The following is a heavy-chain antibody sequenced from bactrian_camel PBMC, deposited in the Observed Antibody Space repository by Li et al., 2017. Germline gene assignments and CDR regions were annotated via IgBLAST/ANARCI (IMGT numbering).Heavy chain of an antibody. D-gene: IGHD6*01. CDR2: IYYDGTNT. V-gene: IGHV3-2*01. J-gene: IGHJ4*01. Sequence: HVQLVESGGGLVQPGGSLRLSCAASGFTFSSGYMSWVRQAPGKGLEWMCTIYYDGTNTYCADSVKGRFTISGDNAKNTVYLQMNSLKSGDTALYYCATENSSQEGVEYNFWGQGTQVTVS. CDR3: ATENSSQEGVEYNF. CDR1: GFTFSSGY.